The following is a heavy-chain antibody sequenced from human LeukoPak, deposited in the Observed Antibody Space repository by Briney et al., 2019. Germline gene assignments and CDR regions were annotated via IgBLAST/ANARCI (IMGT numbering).Heavy chain of an antibody. CDR2: IYHSGST. Sequence: SETLSLTCAVSGGSISSSNWWSWVRQPPGKGLGWIGGIYHSGSTNYNPSLKSRVTISVDKSKNQFSLKLSSVTAADTAVYYCARSQGLLWFGELSFPHYFDYWGQGTLVTVSS. CDR3: ARSQGLLWFGELSFPHYFDY. J-gene: IGHJ4*02. V-gene: IGHV4-4*02. CDR1: GGSISSSNW. D-gene: IGHD3-10*01.